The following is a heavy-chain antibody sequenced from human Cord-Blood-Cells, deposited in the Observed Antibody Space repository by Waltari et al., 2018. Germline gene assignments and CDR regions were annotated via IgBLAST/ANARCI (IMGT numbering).Heavy chain of an antibody. Sequence: QVQLVQAGAEVKNPGASAEGSCKASGYTFTGYSMHCVRQASGQGLDWMGWINPNSGGTNYAQKFKGWVTMTRDTSISTAYMELSRLRSDDTAVYYCARGDSPAEYSFDYWGQGTLVTVSS. CDR1: GYTFTGYS. D-gene: IGHD6-6*01. J-gene: IGHJ4*02. CDR3: ARGDSPAEYSFDY. CDR2: INPNSGGT. V-gene: IGHV1-2*04.